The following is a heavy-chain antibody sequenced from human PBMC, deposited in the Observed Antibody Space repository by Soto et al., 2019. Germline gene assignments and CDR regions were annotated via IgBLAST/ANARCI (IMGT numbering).Heavy chain of an antibody. D-gene: IGHD3-22*01. V-gene: IGHV3-23*01. J-gene: IGHJ4*02. CDR1: GFTFSTYA. CDR3: AKDGNDRSGDLYYLDY. CDR2: ISGSPRST. Sequence: EVQLLESGGGLVHPGGSLRRSCAASGFTFSTYAMSWVRQAPGKVLEWVSAISGSPRSTYYADSVKGRFTISRDNSKKTLFLQMNSLRAEDTAIYYCAKDGNDRSGDLYYLDYWGKGIPVTVSS.